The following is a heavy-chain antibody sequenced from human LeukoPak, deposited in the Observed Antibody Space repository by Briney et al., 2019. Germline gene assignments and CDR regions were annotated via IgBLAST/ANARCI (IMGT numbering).Heavy chain of an antibody. D-gene: IGHD6-6*01. CDR1: GFTFATYA. J-gene: IGHJ4*02. V-gene: IGHV3-23*01. CDR3: AGISYSGTWPVGY. Sequence: GGSLRLSCAVTGFTFATYAMSWVRQAPGKGLEWVSAISGSGGRTVYVDSVKGRFTMSRDNSKNTLYLQMDSLRDEDTAVYYCAGISYSGTWPVGYWGQGTLVTVTA. CDR2: ISGSGGRT.